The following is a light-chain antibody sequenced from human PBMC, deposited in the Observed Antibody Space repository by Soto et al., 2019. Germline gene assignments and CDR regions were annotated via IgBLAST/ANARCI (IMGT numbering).Light chain of an antibody. CDR1: QAISSY. CDR3: HKYNHAPT. Sequence: DIQLTQSPSSLSASVGDRVTITCRASQAISSYLAWYQQKPGKVPELLIYATSTLESGAPSRFSGSGSGTDFTLTISSLQHEDVATYYCHKYNHAPTFGGGTKGEIK. J-gene: IGKJ4*01. V-gene: IGKV1-27*01. CDR2: ATS.